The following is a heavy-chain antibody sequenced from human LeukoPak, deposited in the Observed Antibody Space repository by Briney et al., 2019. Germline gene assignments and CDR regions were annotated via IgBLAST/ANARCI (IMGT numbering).Heavy chain of an antibody. V-gene: IGHV4-34*01. D-gene: IGHD6-6*01. CDR1: GGSFSGYY. CDR2: INHSGST. J-gene: IGHJ4*02. Sequence: PSETLSLTCAVYGGSFSGYYWSWIRQPPGKGLEWIWEINHSGSTNYNPSLKSRVTISVDTSKNQFSLKLSSVTAADTAVYYCASNSYKTARPDYWGQGTLVTVSS. CDR3: ASNSYKTARPDY.